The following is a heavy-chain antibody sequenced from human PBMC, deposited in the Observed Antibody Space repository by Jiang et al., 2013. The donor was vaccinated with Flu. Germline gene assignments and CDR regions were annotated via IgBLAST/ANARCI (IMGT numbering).Heavy chain of an antibody. CDR2: IIPILGIA. V-gene: IGHV1-69*04. CDR3: ARELGEWKQTDYYYYGMDV. Sequence: GAEVKKPGSSVKVSCKASGGTFSSYAISWVRQAPGQGLEWMGRIIPILGIANYAQKFQGRVTITADKSTSTAYMELSSLRSEDTAVYYCARELGEWKQTDYYYYGMDVWGQGTTVTVSS. J-gene: IGHJ6*02. CDR1: GGTFSSYA. D-gene: IGHD3-16*01.